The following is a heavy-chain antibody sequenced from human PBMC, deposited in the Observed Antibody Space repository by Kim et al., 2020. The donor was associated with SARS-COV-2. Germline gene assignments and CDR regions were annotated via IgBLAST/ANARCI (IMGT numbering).Heavy chain of an antibody. D-gene: IGHD3-3*01. CDR3: ANGPTIFGVGIQMFNYY. Sequence: GGSLRLSCAASGFTISSYAMSWVRQAPGKGLEWVSAISSSGGSTYYAVSVKGRFTISRDNSKNTLYLQMDSLRAEDTAVYHCANGPTIFGVGIQMFNYY. CDR1: GFTISSYA. V-gene: IGHV3-23*01. J-gene: IGHJ6*01. CDR2: ISSSGGST.